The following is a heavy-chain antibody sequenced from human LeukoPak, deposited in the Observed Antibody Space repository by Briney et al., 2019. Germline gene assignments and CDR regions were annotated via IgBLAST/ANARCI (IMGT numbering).Heavy chain of an antibody. CDR3: ARGGVWTVTSSPYWFDP. D-gene: IGHD5-18*01. CDR2: MNPNSGNT. CDR1: GYTFTSYD. Sequence: ASVKVSCKASGYTFTSYDINWVRQAPGQGLEWMGWMNPNSGNTGYAQKFQGRVTMTRNTSISTAYMELSSLRSEDTAVYYCARGGVWTVTSSPYWFDPWGQGTLVTVSS. V-gene: IGHV1-8*01. J-gene: IGHJ5*02.